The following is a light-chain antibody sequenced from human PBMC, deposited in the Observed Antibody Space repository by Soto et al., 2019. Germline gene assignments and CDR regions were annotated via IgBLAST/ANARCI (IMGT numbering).Light chain of an antibody. CDR1: QSISSW. Sequence: DIQITHSPSTLSASVGDRVTITCRASQSISSWLAWYQQKPGKAPKLRIYDASSLESGVPSRFSGSGSGTEFTLTISSLQPDDFATYYCQQYNSYLYTFGQGTRLEIK. V-gene: IGKV1-5*01. CDR3: QQYNSYLYT. J-gene: IGKJ5*01. CDR2: DAS.